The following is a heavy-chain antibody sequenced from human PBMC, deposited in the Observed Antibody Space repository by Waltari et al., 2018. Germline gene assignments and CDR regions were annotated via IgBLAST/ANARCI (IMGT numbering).Heavy chain of an antibody. J-gene: IGHJ5*02. CDR2: IIPIFGTA. V-gene: IGHV1-69*13. D-gene: IGHD3-16*02. CDR3: ARDLSGPPSNWFDP. CDR1: GGPFSSYA. Sequence: QVQLVQSGAEVKKPGSSVKVSCKASGGPFSSYAISWVRQAPGQGLEWMGGIIPIFGTANYAQKFQGRVTITADESTSTAYMELSSLRSEDTAVYYCARDLSGPPSNWFDPWGQGTLVTVSS.